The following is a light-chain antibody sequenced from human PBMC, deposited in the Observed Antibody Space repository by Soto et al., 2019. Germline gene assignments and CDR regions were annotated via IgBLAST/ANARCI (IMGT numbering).Light chain of an antibody. CDR1: QVIANY. V-gene: IGKV1-27*01. J-gene: IGKJ1*01. CDR3: EKYSSAPWT. Sequence: DIQMTQSPSSLSASVGDRVTISCRASQVIANYLAWYQQKPGKVPELMIYATSTLHSGVPSRFTGSGSGTDFTLTIRSLQPEDVASYYCEKYSSAPWTFGEGTKGEIK. CDR2: ATS.